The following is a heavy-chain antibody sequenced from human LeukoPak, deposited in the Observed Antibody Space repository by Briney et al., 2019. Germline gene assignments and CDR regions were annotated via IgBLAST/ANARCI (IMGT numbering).Heavy chain of an antibody. V-gene: IGHV1-18*01. D-gene: IGHD6-19*01. J-gene: IGHJ6*02. CDR2: ISTYNGNT. CDR1: GYSFSRYG. CDR3: ARVAGIPTRAYYYYYGMDV. Sequence: ASVKVSRKASGYSFSRYGISWVRQAPGQGLEWMGWISTYNGNTNYAQKFQGRVTMTTDTSTNTAYMELRSLRSDDTAVYYCARVAGIPTRAYYYYYGMDVWGQGTTVTVSS.